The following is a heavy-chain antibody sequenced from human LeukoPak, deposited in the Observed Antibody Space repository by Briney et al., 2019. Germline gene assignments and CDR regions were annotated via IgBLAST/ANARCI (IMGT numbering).Heavy chain of an antibody. Sequence: GGPLRLSCEASGFSFSSYSMNWVRQAPGKGLEWVSYISSSTTTKDYADSVKGRFTISRDNAKNSLYLQMNSLRDEDTAVYYCARDRDWSFDYWGQGTLVTVSS. CDR1: GFSFSSYS. CDR2: ISSSTTTK. V-gene: IGHV3-48*02. CDR3: ARDRDWSFDY. D-gene: IGHD3/OR15-3a*01. J-gene: IGHJ4*02.